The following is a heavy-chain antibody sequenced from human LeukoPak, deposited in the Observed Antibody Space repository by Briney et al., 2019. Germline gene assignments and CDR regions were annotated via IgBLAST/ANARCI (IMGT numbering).Heavy chain of an antibody. CDR3: ARTYYDFWSGYPDGLTFDP. J-gene: IGHJ5*02. CDR2: IYPGDSDT. CDR1: GYSFTNYW. Sequence: GESLKISCKGSGYSFTNYWIGWVRQMPGKGLEWMGIIYPGDSDTRYSPSFQGQVTISADKSISTAYLQWSSLKASDTAMYYCARTYYDFWSGYPDGLTFDPWGQGTLVTVSS. V-gene: IGHV5-51*01. D-gene: IGHD3-3*01.